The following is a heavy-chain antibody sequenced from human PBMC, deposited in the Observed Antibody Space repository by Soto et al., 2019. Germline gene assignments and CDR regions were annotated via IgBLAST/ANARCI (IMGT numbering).Heavy chain of an antibody. CDR1: GGSVSSDSYY. CDR2: IYYSGST. CDR3: ASVTRTCISTSCYRYYYGMDV. D-gene: IGHD2-2*02. J-gene: IGHJ6*02. Sequence: QVQLQESGPGLVKPSETLSLTCTVSGGSVSSDSYYWSWIRQPPGKGLEWIGYIYYSGSTNYNPSRKSRGTISVDTSKNQFSLKLSSVTAADTAVYYCASVTRTCISTSCYRYYYGMDVWGQGTTVTVSS. V-gene: IGHV4-61*01.